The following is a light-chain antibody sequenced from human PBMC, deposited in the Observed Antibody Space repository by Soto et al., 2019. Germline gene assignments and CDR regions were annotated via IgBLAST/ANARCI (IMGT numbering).Light chain of an antibody. Sequence: QSALTQPRSVSGSPGQSVTISCTGTSSDVGFYDYVSWYQQHPGKAPQLVIYDVTKRPSGVPDRFSASKSGNTASLTISGLQAEDEADYYCCSYAGSSLWVFGGGTKLTVL. J-gene: IGLJ3*02. V-gene: IGLV2-11*01. CDR3: CSYAGSSLWV. CDR1: SSDVGFYDY. CDR2: DVT.